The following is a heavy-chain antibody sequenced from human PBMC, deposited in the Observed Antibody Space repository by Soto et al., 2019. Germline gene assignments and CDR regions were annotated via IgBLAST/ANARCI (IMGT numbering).Heavy chain of an antibody. CDR2: IYWDDDK. V-gene: IGHV2-5*02. CDR1: AFSLSTGGVG. J-gene: IGHJ6*02. D-gene: IGHD2-21*02. Sequence: TLVNPTQTLTLTCTFSAFSLSTGGVGVGWIRQPPGKALEWLALIYWDDDKRYSPSLRSRLTITKDTSKNQVVLTMTNMDPVDTATYYCIQSRCGGDCLQSYASYYYYGMDVWGQGTTVTVS. CDR3: IQSRCGGDCLQSYASYYYYGMDV.